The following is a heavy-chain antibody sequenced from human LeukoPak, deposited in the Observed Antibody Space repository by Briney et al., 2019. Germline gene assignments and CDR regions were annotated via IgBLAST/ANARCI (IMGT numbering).Heavy chain of an antibody. CDR2: IKSKTDGGTA. CDR3: TTVMITFGGVIPNY. Sequence: GGSLRLSCAASGFTFSNAWMNWVRQAPGKGLEWVGRIKSKTDGGTADYAAPVKGRFTISRDDSKTTLYLQMNDLKTEDTAVYYCTTVMITFGGVIPNYWGQGTLVTAFS. CDR1: GFTFSNAW. D-gene: IGHD3-16*02. V-gene: IGHV3-15*01. J-gene: IGHJ4*02.